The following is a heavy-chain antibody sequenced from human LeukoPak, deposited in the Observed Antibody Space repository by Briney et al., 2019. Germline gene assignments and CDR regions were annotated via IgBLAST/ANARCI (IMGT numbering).Heavy chain of an antibody. CDR1: GFTFSSYS. V-gene: IGHV3-21*01. CDR3: ARDLGIAAAGRRYFHY. D-gene: IGHD6-13*01. Sequence: GGSLRLSCAASGFTFSSYSMNWVRQAPGKGLEWVSSISSSSSYIYYADSVKGRFTISRDNAKNSLYLQMNSLRAEDTAVYYCARDLGIAAAGRRYFHYWGQGTLVTVSS. J-gene: IGHJ4*02. CDR2: ISSSSSYI.